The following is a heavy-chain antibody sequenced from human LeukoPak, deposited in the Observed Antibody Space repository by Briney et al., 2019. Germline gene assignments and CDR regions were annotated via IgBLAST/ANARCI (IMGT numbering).Heavy chain of an antibody. V-gene: IGHV3-21*01. CDR1: GFTFSSYS. CDR3: TRDTPVSHDYYYYGMDV. Sequence: GGSLRLSCAASGFTFSSYSMNWVRQAPGKGLEWVSSISSSSSYIYYADSVKGRFTISRDNAKNSLYLQMNSLRAEDTAVYYCTRDTPVSHDYYYYGMDVWGQGTTVTVSS. CDR2: ISSSSSYI. J-gene: IGHJ6*02.